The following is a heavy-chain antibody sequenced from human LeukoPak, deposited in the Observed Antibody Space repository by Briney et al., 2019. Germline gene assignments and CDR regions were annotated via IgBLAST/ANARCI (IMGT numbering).Heavy chain of an antibody. D-gene: IGHD2-15*01. CDR2: INSDGSTT. V-gene: IGHV3-74*01. J-gene: IGHJ3*02. Sequence: GGSLRLSCAASGFTFSNYAMSWVRQAPGKGLVWVSRINSDGSTTNYADSVKGRFTISRDNAKNTVYLQMNSLTAEDTAVYYCARNGAYCSGGSCYEAAFDIWGQGTMVTV. CDR3: ARNGAYCSGGSCYEAAFDI. CDR1: GFTFSNYA.